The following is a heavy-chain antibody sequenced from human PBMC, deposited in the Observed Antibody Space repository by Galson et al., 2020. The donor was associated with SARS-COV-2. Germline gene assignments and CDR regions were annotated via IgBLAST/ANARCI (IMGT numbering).Heavy chain of an antibody. CDR1: GFTFSSYS. CDR3: ARDPASLEQSYYYYGMDV. Sequence: GESLKISCAASGFTFSSYSMNWVRQAPGKGLEWVSSISSSSSYIYYADSVKGRFTISRDNAKNSLYLQMNSLRAEDTAVYYCARDPASLEQSYYYYGMDVWGQGTTVTVSS. D-gene: IGHD3-3*01. CDR2: ISSSSSYI. V-gene: IGHV3-21*01. J-gene: IGHJ6*02.